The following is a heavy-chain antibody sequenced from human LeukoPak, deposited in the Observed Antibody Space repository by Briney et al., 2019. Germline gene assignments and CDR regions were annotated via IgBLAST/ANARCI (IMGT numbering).Heavy chain of an antibody. D-gene: IGHD3-16*02. Sequence: GGSLRLSCAASGFTFSNYNMNWVRQAPRKGLEWVSYISSRNTPIFYADSVKGRFTISRDNAKNSLYLQMNSLRAEDTAVYYCARDYVWGSYRYDAFDIWGQGTMVTVSS. CDR2: ISSRNTPI. CDR1: GFTFSNYN. V-gene: IGHV3-48*04. CDR3: ARDYVWGSYRYDAFDI. J-gene: IGHJ3*02.